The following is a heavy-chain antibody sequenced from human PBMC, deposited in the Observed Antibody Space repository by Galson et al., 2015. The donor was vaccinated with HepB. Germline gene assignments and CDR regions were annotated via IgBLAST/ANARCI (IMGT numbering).Heavy chain of an antibody. Sequence: SVKVSCKASGGTFSSYAISWVRQAPGQGLEWMGGIIPIFGTANYAQKFQGRVTITADESTSTAYMELSSLRSEDTAVYYCARAPPSRRDSGYDFVFYYMDVWGKGTTVTVSS. CDR2: IIPIFGTA. CDR1: GGTFSSYA. J-gene: IGHJ6*03. CDR3: ARAPPSRRDSGYDFVFYYMDV. D-gene: IGHD5-12*01. V-gene: IGHV1-69*13.